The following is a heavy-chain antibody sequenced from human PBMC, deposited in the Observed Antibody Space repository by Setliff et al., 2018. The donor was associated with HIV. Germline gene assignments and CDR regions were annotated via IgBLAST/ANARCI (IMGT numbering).Heavy chain of an antibody. CDR2: ISAYNGNT. D-gene: IGHD6-19*01. CDR1: GYTFTSYG. CDR3: ARDPPSSGWYRADY. J-gene: IGHJ4*02. V-gene: IGHV1-18*01. Sequence: ASVKVSCKASGYTFTSYGISWVRQAPGQGLEWMGWISAYNGNTNYAQKLQDRVTMATDTSTSTAFMELRSLRSDDTAVYYCARDPPSSGWYRADYWGQGTLVTVSS.